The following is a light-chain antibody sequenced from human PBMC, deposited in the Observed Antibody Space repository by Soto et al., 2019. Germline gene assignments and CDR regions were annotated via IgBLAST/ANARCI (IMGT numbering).Light chain of an antibody. J-gene: IGKJ1*01. V-gene: IGKV1-5*03. CDR3: QLYNIYSEA. CDR1: QSIASY. Sequence: DIQMNQSRSSLSASVGDRVSITCRASQSIASYLSWYQQKPGKAPKLLIYKASTLKSGVPSRFSGSGSGTEFTLTISSLQPDDFATYYCQLYNIYSEAFGQGTKVDIK. CDR2: KAS.